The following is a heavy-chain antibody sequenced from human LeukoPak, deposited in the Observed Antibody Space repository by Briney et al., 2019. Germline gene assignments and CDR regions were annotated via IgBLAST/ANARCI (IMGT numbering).Heavy chain of an antibody. J-gene: IGHJ4*02. CDR2: MNHSGST. CDR3: AREDYDYVWGSYRLDAPIN. Sequence: PSETLSLTCAVYGGSFSGYYWSWIRQPPGKGLEWIGEMNHSGSTNYNPSLKSRVTISVDTSKNQFSLRLSSVTAADTAVYYCAREDYDYVWGSYRLDAPINWGQGTLVTVSS. CDR1: GGSFSGYY. V-gene: IGHV4-34*01. D-gene: IGHD3-16*02.